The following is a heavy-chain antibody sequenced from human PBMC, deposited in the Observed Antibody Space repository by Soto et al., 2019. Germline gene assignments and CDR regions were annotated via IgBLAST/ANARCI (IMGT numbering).Heavy chain of an antibody. CDR3: TRDGLIAARFYYYYGMDV. D-gene: IGHD6-6*01. CDR1: GFTFGDYA. V-gene: IGHV3-49*03. CDR2: IRGKAYGGTT. J-gene: IGHJ6*02. Sequence: GGSLRLSCTASGFTFGDYAMSWFRQAPGKGLEWVGFIRGKAYGGTTEYAASVKGRFTISRDDSKSIAYLQMNGLKTEDTAVYYCTRDGLIAARFYYYYGMDVWGQGTTVTVSS.